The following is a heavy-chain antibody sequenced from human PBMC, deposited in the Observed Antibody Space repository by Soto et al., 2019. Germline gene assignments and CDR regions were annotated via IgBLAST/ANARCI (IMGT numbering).Heavy chain of an antibody. CDR3: ARIFGAGWSGGCRYYGMDV. CDR1: GFSLGNGGMG. J-gene: IGHJ6*02. Sequence: QVTLKESGPVLVNTTETLTLTCAVSGFSLGNGGMGVTWSRQTPGRALEWLAHIFPTDEKSYSTTLKNRLVISKDTSRGQVVLTVTNVNPLDTATYYCARIFGAGWSGGCRYYGMDVWGHGIAVTVSS. D-gene: IGHD6-19*01. CDR2: IFPTDEK. V-gene: IGHV2-26*01.